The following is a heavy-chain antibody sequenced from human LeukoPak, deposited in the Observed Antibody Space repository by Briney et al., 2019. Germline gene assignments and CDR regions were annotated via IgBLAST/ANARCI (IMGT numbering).Heavy chain of an antibody. CDR1: GFTFSSYS. CDR2: IIGGAGGT. D-gene: IGHD2-2*01. V-gene: IGHV3-23*01. CDR3: AHGSMYQLDY. Sequence: GGSLRLSCAASGFTFSSYSMNWVRQAPGKGLEWVSGIIGGAGGTYYADSVKGRFTISRDNAMNTLYLQMNSLRAEDTAVYYCAHGSMYQLDYWGQGTLVTVSS. J-gene: IGHJ4*02.